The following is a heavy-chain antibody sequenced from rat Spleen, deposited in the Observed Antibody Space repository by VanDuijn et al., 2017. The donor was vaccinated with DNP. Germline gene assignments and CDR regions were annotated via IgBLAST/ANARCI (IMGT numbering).Heavy chain of an antibody. J-gene: IGHJ2*01. Sequence: EVQLQESGPGLVKPSQSLSLTCSVTAYSITTNYWGWIRKFPGNKMEWVGHISYSGSTNYNPSLKSRISITRDTSKNQFFLHLKSVTTEDTATYYCARSEPHYWGQGVMVTVSS. V-gene: IGHV3-1*01. D-gene: IGHD3-4*01. CDR3: ARSEPHY. CDR1: AYSITTNY. CDR2: ISYSGST.